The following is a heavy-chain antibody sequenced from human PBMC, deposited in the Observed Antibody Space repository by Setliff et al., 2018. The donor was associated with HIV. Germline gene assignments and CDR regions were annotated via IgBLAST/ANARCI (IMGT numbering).Heavy chain of an antibody. V-gene: IGHV5-51*01. D-gene: IGHD3-10*01. CDR3: AKLHGSYFDY. J-gene: IGHJ4*02. CDR1: GPSFTNYW. Sequence: PGESLKISCKGSGPSFTNYWIAWVRQMPGKGLEWMGIIYPGDSDTRYSPSFQGQVTISADRSISTAYLQWFSLKASDTAMYYCAKLHGSYFDYWGQGTLVTVSS. CDR2: IYPGDSDT.